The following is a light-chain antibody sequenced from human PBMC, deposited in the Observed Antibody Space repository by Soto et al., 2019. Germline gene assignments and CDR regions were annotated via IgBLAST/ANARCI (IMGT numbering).Light chain of an antibody. V-gene: IGLV2-14*03. J-gene: IGLJ1*01. CDR2: DVN. Sequence: QSVLTQPASVSGSPGQSITISCTGTSSDVGGYNFVSWYQLHPGKVPKLMIFDVNSRPSGVSDRFSGSKSGNTASLTISGLQAEDEGDYYCSSYTSSSTHVFGSGTKVTVL. CDR3: SSYTSSSTHV. CDR1: SSDVGGYNF.